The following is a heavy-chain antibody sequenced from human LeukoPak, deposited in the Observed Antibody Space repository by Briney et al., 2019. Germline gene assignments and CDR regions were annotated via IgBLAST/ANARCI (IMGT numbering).Heavy chain of an antibody. V-gene: IGHV3-7*01. CDR3: ARANYDI. J-gene: IGHJ4*02. D-gene: IGHD3-9*01. Sequence: SGGSLRLSCAASGFSVSSNWMSWVRQAPGKGLEWVANINQGESQKYYVDSVKGRFTISKDNAKNSLNLQMNSLRVEDTGVYYCARANYDIRGQGTLVTVSS. CDR1: GFSVSSNW. CDR2: INQGESQK.